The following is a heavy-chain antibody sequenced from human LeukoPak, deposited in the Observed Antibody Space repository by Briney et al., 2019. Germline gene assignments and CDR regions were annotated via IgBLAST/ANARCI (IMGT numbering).Heavy chain of an antibody. V-gene: IGHV4-59*01. J-gene: IGHJ5*02. Sequence: SETLSLTCTVSGGSIWSYYWSWVRQPPEKGLEWVGNIVYTGRTNYNPSLKRRVTISIDTSKNQFSLRLNSVTAADTAVYYCARDSWWDGSKTFSDWFGPWGQGTLVTVSS. CDR1: GGSIWSYY. D-gene: IGHD3-10*01. CDR2: IVYTGRT. CDR3: ARDSWWDGSKTFSDWFGP.